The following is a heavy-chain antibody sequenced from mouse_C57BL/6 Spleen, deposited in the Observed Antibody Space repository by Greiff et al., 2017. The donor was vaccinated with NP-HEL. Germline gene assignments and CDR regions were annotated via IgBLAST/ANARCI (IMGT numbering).Heavy chain of an antibody. J-gene: IGHJ3*01. D-gene: IGHD1-1*01. CDR3: AREDYYGSSPFAY. V-gene: IGHV1-7*01. Sequence: VQLQQSGAELAKPGASVKLSCKASGYTFTSYWMHWVKQRPGQGLEWIGYINPSSGYTKYIQKFKDKATLTADKSSSTAYMQLSRLTYEDSAVYYCAREDYYGSSPFAYWGQGTLVTVSA. CDR2: INPSSGYT. CDR1: GYTFTSYW.